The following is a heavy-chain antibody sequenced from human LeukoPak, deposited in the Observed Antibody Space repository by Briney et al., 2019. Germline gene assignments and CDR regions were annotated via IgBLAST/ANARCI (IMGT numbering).Heavy chain of an antibody. J-gene: IGHJ4*02. CDR3: ARDHSVVVTAIPDY. D-gene: IGHD2-21*02. CDR1: GYTFTGYY. CDR2: INPNSGGT. V-gene: IGHV1-2*02. Sequence: ASVKVSCKASGYTFTGYYMHWVRQAPGQGLEGMGWINPNSGGTNYAQKFQGRVTMTRDTSISTAYMELSRLRSDDTAVYYCARDHSVVVTAIPDYWGQGTLVTVSS.